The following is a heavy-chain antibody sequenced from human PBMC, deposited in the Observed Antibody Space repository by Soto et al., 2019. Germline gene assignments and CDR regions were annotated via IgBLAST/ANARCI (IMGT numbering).Heavy chain of an antibody. J-gene: IGHJ4*02. V-gene: IGHV4-59*08. CDR1: GGSFSGYY. CDR3: ARVYCSTTTCYDLFDY. CDR2: IHYSGST. Sequence: SETQSLTCAVYGGSFSGYYGSWIRQPPGKGLEWIGYIHYSGSTNYNPSLKSRVTVSVDTSKNQFSLKLSSVTAADTAVYYCARVYCSTTTCYDLFDYWGQGILVTVSS. D-gene: IGHD2-2*01.